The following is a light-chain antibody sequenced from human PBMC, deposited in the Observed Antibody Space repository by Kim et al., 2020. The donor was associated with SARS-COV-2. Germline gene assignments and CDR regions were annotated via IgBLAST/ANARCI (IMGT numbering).Light chain of an antibody. V-gene: IGKV1-16*01. J-gene: IGKJ1*01. Sequence: DIQMTQSPSSLSASVGDRVTITCQASQDISNYLDWYQQKPGKAPKSLIYDASSLQRGVPSRFSGSGSGTDFTLTISSLQPEDIATYYCQQYDSYPWTFGQGTKVDIK. CDR3: QQYDSYPWT. CDR1: QDISNY. CDR2: DAS.